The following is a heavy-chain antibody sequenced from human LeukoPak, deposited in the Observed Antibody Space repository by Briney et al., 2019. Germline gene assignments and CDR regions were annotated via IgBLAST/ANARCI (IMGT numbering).Heavy chain of an antibody. J-gene: IGHJ4*02. Sequence: PGGSLRLSCAASGFTVSSNYMSWVRQAPGKGLEWVANIKQDGSEKYYVDSVKGRFTISRDNAKTSLYLQMNSLRAEDTAVYYCARDLSGVTGYTYGRGIDYWGQGTLVTVSS. CDR2: IKQDGSEK. CDR3: ARDLSGVTGYTYGRGIDY. CDR1: GFTVSSNY. V-gene: IGHV3-7*01. D-gene: IGHD5-18*01.